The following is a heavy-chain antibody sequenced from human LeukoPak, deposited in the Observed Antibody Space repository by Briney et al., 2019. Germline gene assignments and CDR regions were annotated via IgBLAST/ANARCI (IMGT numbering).Heavy chain of an antibody. J-gene: IGHJ5*02. V-gene: IGHV4-39*01. D-gene: IGHD5-12*01. CDR1: GVSISSSNSC. CDR3: ARHARLRWFDP. CDR2: IYYSGST. Sequence: PSETLSLTCTVSGVSISSSNSCWGWIRQPPGKGLEWIGSIYYSGSTYYNPSLKSRVTISVDTSKNQFSLKLSSVTAADTAVYYCARHARLRWFDPWGQGTLVTVSS.